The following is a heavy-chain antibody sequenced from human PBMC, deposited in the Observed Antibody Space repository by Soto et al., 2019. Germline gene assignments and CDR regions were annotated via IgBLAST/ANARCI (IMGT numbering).Heavy chain of an antibody. CDR3: ARRKGDYYDSSGYHYYFDY. CDR2: INPNSGGT. J-gene: IGHJ4*02. D-gene: IGHD3-22*01. V-gene: IGHV1-2*02. Sequence: ASVKVSCKASGYTFTDYYVHLVRQAPGQGLEGMGWINPNSGGTKSAQKFQGRVTRTRDTSISTAYIELSRLRSDDTAVYYCARRKGDYYDSSGYHYYFDYWGQGTLVTVSS. CDR1: GYTFTDYY.